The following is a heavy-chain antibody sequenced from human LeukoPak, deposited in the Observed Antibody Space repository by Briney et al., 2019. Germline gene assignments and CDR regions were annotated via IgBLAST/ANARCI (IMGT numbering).Heavy chain of an antibody. D-gene: IGHD3-22*01. CDR2: INAGNGNT. CDR1: GYTFTSYA. CDR3: ARGYDSSGYYNNWFDP. Sequence: GASVKVSCKASGYTFTSYAMHWVRQAPGQRLEWMGWINAGNGNTKYSQKFQGRVTITRDTSASTAYMELSSLRSEDTAVYYCARGYDSSGYYNNWFDPWGQGTLVTVSS. V-gene: IGHV1-3*01. J-gene: IGHJ5*02.